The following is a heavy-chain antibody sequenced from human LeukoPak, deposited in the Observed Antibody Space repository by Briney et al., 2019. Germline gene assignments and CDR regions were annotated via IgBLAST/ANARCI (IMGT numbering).Heavy chain of an antibody. J-gene: IGHJ3*02. CDR1: GYTFTGYY. CDR2: IIPTFGTT. Sequence: SVKVSCKASGYTFTGYYMHWVRQAPGQGLEWMGGIIPTFGTTNYAQKFQGRVTFTADESTSTAYMQLSSLRSEDTAVYYCARAVGTTGKTEDAFEIWGQGTKVTVSS. CDR3: ARAVGTTGKTEDAFEI. D-gene: IGHD1-1*01. V-gene: IGHV1-69*13.